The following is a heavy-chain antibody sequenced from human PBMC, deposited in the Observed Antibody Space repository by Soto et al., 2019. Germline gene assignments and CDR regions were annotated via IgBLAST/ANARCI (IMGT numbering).Heavy chain of an antibody. CDR2: ISAYNGNT. Sequence: QVQLLQSGAEVKKPGPSLKVSCKASGYTFTSYGLSWVRQAPGQGLEWMGWISAYNGNTNYAQKLQGRVTMTTDTATRTAYMELRSLRSDDTAVYYCARDNGYESDYWGQGTLVTVSS. CDR1: GYTFTSYG. D-gene: IGHD5-12*01. V-gene: IGHV1-18*01. CDR3: ARDNGYESDY. J-gene: IGHJ4*02.